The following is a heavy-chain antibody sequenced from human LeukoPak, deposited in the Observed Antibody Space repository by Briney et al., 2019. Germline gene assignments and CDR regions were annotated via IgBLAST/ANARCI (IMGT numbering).Heavy chain of an antibody. D-gene: IGHD3-22*01. CDR1: GFTVSSNY. CDR3: ARANYYDSSGYYYYFDY. V-gene: IGHV3-66*01. Sequence: PGGSLRLSCAASGFTVSSNYMSWVRQAPGKGLEWVSVIYSGGSTYYADSVKGRFTISRDNSKNTLYLQMNSLRAEDTAVYYCARANYYDSSGYYYYFDYWGQGTLVTVSS. CDR2: IYSGGST. J-gene: IGHJ4*02.